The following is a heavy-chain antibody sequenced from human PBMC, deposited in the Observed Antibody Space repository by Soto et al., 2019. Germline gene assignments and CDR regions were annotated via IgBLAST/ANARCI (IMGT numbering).Heavy chain of an antibody. J-gene: IGHJ4*02. Sequence: PGWSLRLSCAASGFTFRSYAMNWVRQTQEKGLEWVSSISSTSTYTHYADSVKGRFTISRDNANNSLSLQMNSLRAEDTAIYYCARDLALAGNYWGQGALVTVSS. D-gene: IGHD6-19*01. CDR3: ARDLALAGNY. V-gene: IGHV3-21*01. CDR1: GFTFRSYA. CDR2: ISSTSTYT.